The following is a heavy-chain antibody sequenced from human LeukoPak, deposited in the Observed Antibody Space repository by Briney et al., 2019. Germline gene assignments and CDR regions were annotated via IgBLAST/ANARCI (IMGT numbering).Heavy chain of an antibody. V-gene: IGHV3-9*01. D-gene: IGHD6-13*01. Sequence: PGGSLRLSCAASGFTFDDYAMHWVRQAPGKGLEWVSGISWNSGSIGYADSVKGRFTISRDNSKNTLYPQMNSLRAEDTAVYYCARGGTAAAFLDYWGQGTLVTVSS. CDR3: ARGGTAAAFLDY. J-gene: IGHJ4*02. CDR2: ISWNSGSI. CDR1: GFTFDDYA.